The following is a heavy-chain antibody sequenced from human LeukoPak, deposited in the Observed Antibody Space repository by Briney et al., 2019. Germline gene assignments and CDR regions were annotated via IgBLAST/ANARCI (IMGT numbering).Heavy chain of an antibody. CDR2: ISNDGSNK. V-gene: IGHV3-30*18. D-gene: IGHD4-17*01. J-gene: IGHJ4*02. CDR1: GFTFSSYG. CDR3: AKDLTYDDSVFVFDY. Sequence: GGSLRLSCAASGFTFSSYGMHWVRQAPGKGLEWVAVISNDGSNKYYADSVKGRFTISRDNSKNTLYLQMNSLRAEDTSGYNCAKDLTYDDSVFVFDYWGQGALVTVSS.